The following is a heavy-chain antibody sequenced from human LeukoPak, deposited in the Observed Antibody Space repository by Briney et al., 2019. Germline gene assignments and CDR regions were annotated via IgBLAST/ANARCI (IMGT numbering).Heavy chain of an antibody. CDR1: GYSFTSYW. V-gene: IGHV5-51*01. Sequence: GESLKISCKGSGYSFTSYWTGWVRQMPGKGLEWMGIIYPGDSGTRYSPSFQGQVTISADKSISTAYLQWSSLKASDTAMYYCARRPAGARNVLRYFDWPTPPDYWGQGTLVTVSS. D-gene: IGHD3-9*01. CDR2: IYPGDSGT. J-gene: IGHJ4*02. CDR3: ARRPAGARNVLRYFDWPTPPDY.